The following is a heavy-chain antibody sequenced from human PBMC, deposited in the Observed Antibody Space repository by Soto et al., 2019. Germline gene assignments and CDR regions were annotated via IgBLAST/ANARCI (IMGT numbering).Heavy chain of an antibody. Sequence: GESLKISCQASGYNFFNYWIGWVRQVPGKGLEWMGIVYPDDSYTNYSPSFQGHVTISADKSISTAYLQWSSLKASDTAMYYCARRVVWFGDLSNGMDVWGQGTTVTVSS. V-gene: IGHV5-51*01. CDR2: VYPDDSYT. CDR3: ARRVVWFGDLSNGMDV. D-gene: IGHD3-10*01. J-gene: IGHJ6*02. CDR1: GYNFFNYW.